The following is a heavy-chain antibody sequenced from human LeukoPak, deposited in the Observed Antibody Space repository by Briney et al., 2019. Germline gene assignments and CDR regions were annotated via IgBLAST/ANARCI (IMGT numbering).Heavy chain of an antibody. J-gene: IGHJ6*03. D-gene: IGHD4-23*01. CDR2: INPNSGGT. CDR1: GYTFTGYY. V-gene: IGHV1-2*02. CDR3: ARGSGIYGGNSGDMDV. Sequence: ASVKVSCKASGYTFTGYYMHWVRQAPGRGLEWMGWINPNSGGTNYAQKFQGRVTMTRDTSISTAYMELSRLRSDDTAVYYCARGSGIYGGNSGDMDVWGKGTTVTVFS.